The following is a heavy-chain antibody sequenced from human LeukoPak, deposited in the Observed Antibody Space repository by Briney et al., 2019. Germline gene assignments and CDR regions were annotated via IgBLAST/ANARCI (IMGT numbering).Heavy chain of an antibody. V-gene: IGHV3-21*01. Sequence: GGSLRLSCAASGFTFSTYSMNWVRQAPGKGLEWFSSISDGSSYIYYANSLKGRFTISRDNAKNSLYLQMNSLRVEDTAVYYCAREGSGWYLGYWGQGTLVTVSS. CDR3: AREGSGWYLGY. J-gene: IGHJ4*02. CDR1: GFTFSTYS. CDR2: ISDGSSYI. D-gene: IGHD6-19*01.